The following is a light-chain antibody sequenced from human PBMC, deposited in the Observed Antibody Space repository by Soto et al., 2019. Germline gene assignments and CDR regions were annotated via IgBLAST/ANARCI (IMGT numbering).Light chain of an antibody. J-gene: IGKJ1*01. CDR3: QQRSNWPWT. CDR1: QSVGTS. V-gene: IGKV3-11*01. CDR2: DAS. Sequence: ETVLTQSPVTLSLSPGDRATLSCRASQSVGTSFAWYQQRPGQAPRLLVYDASNRATGIPARFSGSGSGTDFTLTISSLEPEDYAVYYCQQRSNWPWTFGQGTQVEV.